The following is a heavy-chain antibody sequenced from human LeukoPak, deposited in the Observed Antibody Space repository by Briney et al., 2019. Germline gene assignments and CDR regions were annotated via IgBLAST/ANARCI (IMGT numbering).Heavy chain of an antibody. J-gene: IGHJ5*02. CDR3: ARGVPRAAAGYTWFDP. V-gene: IGHV4-4*07. Sequence: SSETLSLTCAVSGYSISSGYYWGWIRQPAGKGLEWIGRIYTSGSTNYNPSLKSRVTMSVDTSKNQFSLKLSSVTAADTAVYYCARGVPRAAAGYTWFDPWGQGTLVTVSS. D-gene: IGHD6-13*01. CDR1: GYSISSGYY. CDR2: IYTSGST.